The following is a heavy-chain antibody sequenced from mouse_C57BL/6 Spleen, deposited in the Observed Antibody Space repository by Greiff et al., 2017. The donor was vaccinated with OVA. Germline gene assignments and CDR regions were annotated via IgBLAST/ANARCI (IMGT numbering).Heavy chain of an antibody. J-gene: IGHJ4*01. V-gene: IGHV5-9-1*02. CDR1: GFTFSSYA. CDR2: ISSGGDYI. D-gene: IGHD2-14*01. CDR3: TRGGYDGDYYAMDY. Sequence: EVKLVESGEGLVKPGGSLKLSCAASGFTFSSYAMSWVRQTPEKRLEWVAYISSGGDYIYYADTVKGRFTISRDNARNTLYLQMSSLKSEDTAMYYCTRGGYDGDYYAMDYWGQGTSVTVSS.